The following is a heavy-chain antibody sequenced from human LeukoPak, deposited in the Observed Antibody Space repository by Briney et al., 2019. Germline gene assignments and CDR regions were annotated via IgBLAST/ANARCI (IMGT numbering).Heavy chain of an antibody. CDR2: RSIYNGNT. CDR3: ARGGPFPSGSSSREYYLDY. J-gene: IGHJ4*02. V-gene: IGHV1-18*01. CDR1: GYDFINYG. Sequence: ASVKVSCKASGYDFINYGISWVGQAPGQWLEWMGWRSIYNGNTDYKLQGRVTMTTDTSTSTAYMEVRSLRSDDTAVYYCARGGPFPSGSSSREYYLDYWGQGTLVTVSS. D-gene: IGHD6-6*01.